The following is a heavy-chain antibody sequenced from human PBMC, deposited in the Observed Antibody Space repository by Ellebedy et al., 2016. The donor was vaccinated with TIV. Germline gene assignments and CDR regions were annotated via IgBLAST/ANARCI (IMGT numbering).Heavy chain of an antibody. CDR2: IKGDGGEK. CDR1: GFDFRFYY. Sequence: GESLKISCAASGFDFRFYYMTWVRRAPGKGLEWVASIKGDGGEKYYVDSVKGRFTVSRDNAKNTLYLQMNSLRAEDTAVYYCARGWGNFDYWGQGTLVTVSS. D-gene: IGHD3-16*01. J-gene: IGHJ4*02. V-gene: IGHV3-7*01. CDR3: ARGWGNFDY.